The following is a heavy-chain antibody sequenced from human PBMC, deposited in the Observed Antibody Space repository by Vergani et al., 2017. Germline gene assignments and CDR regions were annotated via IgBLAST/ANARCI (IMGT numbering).Heavy chain of an antibody. CDR1: GGSISSSSYY. Sequence: QLQLQESGPGLVKPSETLSLTCTVSGGSISSSSYYWGWIRQPPGKGLEWIGSIYYSGSTYYNPSLKSRVTISVDTSKNQFSLKLSSVTAADTAVYYCARRSSSYYFDIWGQEVLITVSS. D-gene: IGHD3-22*01. V-gene: IGHV4-39*01. CDR2: IYYSGST. J-gene: IGHJ5*02. CDR3: ARRSSSYYFDI.